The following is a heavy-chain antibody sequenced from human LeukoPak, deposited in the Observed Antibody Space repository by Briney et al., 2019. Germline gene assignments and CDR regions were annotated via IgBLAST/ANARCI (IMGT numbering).Heavy chain of an antibody. J-gene: IGHJ4*02. Sequence: ASVKVSCKASRYTFTHYAMNWVRQAPGQGLECMGWIHSSTGNPTYAQGFTGRFVFSLDTSVSTTYLQISSLKAEDTAVYYCARAFQSLGGLSLPDYWGQGTLVTVSS. CDR2: IHSSTGNP. CDR1: RYTFTHYA. V-gene: IGHV7-4-1*02. D-gene: IGHD3-16*02. CDR3: ARAFQSLGGLSLPDY.